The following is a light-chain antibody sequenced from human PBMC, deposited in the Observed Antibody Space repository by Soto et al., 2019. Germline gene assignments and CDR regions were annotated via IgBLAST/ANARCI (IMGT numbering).Light chain of an antibody. CDR2: ATS. CDR3: QESYSTPAVS. V-gene: IGKV1-39*01. CDR1: ENIDNY. J-gene: IGKJ4*01. Sequence: DLQITQPPSSLSASLGARVTITCRASENIDNYLNWYQHKPGKAPKLLLYATSTLQSGVPARFSGNGSGTEFTPTISGLQAEDFANYFCQESYSTPAVSFGGGTKVDNK.